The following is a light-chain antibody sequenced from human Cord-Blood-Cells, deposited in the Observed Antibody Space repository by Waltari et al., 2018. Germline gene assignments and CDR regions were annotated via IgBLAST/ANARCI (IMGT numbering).Light chain of an antibody. V-gene: IGKV3-15*01. CDR2: GAS. CDR3: QQYNNWPPWT. CDR1: QSVSSN. J-gene: IGKJ1*01. Sequence: IVMTQSPATLSVSPGERATLPCRASQSVSSNLAWYQQKPGQAPRLLIYGASTRATGIPARFIGSGSGTEFTLTISSLQSEDFAVYYCQQYNNWPPWTFGQGTKVEIK.